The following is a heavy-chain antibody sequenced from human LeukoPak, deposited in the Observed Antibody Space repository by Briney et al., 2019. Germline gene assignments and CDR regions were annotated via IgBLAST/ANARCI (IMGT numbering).Heavy chain of an antibody. V-gene: IGHV3-23*01. CDR3: AKEVGVTPFFDY. D-gene: IGHD1-26*01. CDR2: ISGSGGST. CDR1: VFTFSSYA. J-gene: IGHJ4*02. Sequence: GGSLRLSCAASVFTFSSYAMSWVRQAPGKGLEWVSAISGSGGSTYYADSVKGRFTISRDNSKNTLDLQMNSLRAEDTAVYYCAKEVGVTPFFDYWGQGALVTVSS.